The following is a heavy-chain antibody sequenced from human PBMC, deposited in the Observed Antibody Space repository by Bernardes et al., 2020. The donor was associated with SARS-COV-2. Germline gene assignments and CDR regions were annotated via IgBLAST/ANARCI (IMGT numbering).Heavy chain of an antibody. Sequence: ASVKVSCKASGYTFSSYGFSWVRQAPGQGLEWMGWISAFSGNTKFPQKLQGRVTMTTDTSTSIAYMELRSLTSDDTAVYYCARGPGYCSGSDCYAGGRLDYWGQGTLVTVSS. CDR2: ISAFSGNT. J-gene: IGHJ4*02. D-gene: IGHD2-2*01. CDR3: ARGPGYCSGSDCYAGGRLDY. CDR1: GYTFSSYG. V-gene: IGHV1-18*01.